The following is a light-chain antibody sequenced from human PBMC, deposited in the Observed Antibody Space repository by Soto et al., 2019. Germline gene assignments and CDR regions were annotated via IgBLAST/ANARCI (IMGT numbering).Light chain of an antibody. CDR2: RAS. CDR1: QTVSSN. CDR3: QNNSGCPTT. V-gene: IGKV3-15*01. Sequence: EIVMTQSPATLSVSPGERATLSCRASQTVSSNLAWYQQKPGQAPRLLLYRASSRATGIPARFSGSGSGTEFTPTYGGLKSEDFAFYSCQNNSGCPTTFGRGTKLEIK. J-gene: IGKJ2*01.